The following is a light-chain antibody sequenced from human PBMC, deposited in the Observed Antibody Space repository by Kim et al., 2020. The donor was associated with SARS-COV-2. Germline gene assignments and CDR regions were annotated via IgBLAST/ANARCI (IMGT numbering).Light chain of an antibody. V-gene: IGLV3-21*04. J-gene: IGLJ3*02. Sequence: SYELTQPPSVSVAPGKTTRITCGGNNIGSKSVHWYQQKPGQAPVLVIYYDSDRPSGIPERFSGSNSGNTATLTISRVEAGDEADYYCQVWDGSSEQLFGGGTQLTVL. CDR2: YDS. CDR3: QVWDGSSEQL. CDR1: NIGSKS.